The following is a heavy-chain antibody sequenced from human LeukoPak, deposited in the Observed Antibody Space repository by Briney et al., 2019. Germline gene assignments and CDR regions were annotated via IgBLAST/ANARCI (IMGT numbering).Heavy chain of an antibody. J-gene: IGHJ3*02. CDR2: ISFSSSYT. Sequence: GGSLRLSCAASGFTFSSYSMNWVRQAPGKGLEWVSSISFSSSYTYYADSVKGRFTISRDNAMNSLYLQMNSLRAEDTAVYYCARDRFYYGSGSYYTDAFDIWGQGTMVTVSS. CDR1: GFTFSSYS. V-gene: IGHV3-21*01. CDR3: ARDRFYYGSGSYYTDAFDI. D-gene: IGHD3-10*01.